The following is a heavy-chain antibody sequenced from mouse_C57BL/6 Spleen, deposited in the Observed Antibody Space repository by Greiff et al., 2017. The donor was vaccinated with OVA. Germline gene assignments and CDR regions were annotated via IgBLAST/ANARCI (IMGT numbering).Heavy chain of an antibody. CDR2: IDPETGGT. CDR3: TNHGNSAWFAY. J-gene: IGHJ3*01. D-gene: IGHD2-1*01. CDR1: GYTFTDYE. Sequence: VQLQQSGAELVRPGASVTLSCKASGYTFTDYEMHWVKQTPVHGLEWIGAIDPETGGTAYNQKFKGKAILTADKSSSTAYMELRSLTSEDSAVYYCTNHGNSAWFAYWGQGTLVTVSA. V-gene: IGHV1-15*01.